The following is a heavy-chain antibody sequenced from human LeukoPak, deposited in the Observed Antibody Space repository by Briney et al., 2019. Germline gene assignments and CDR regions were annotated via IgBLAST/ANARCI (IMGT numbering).Heavy chain of an antibody. J-gene: IGHJ6*02. V-gene: IGHV3-7*01. CDR2: IKQDGSEK. D-gene: IGHD5-18*01. CDR1: GFTFSSYW. CDR3: ARDHTAIYYGMDV. Sequence: RGSLRLSRAASGFTFSSYWMSWVRQALGKGVGRVANIKQDGSEKYYVDSVKGRFTISRDNAKNSLYLQMNSLRAEDTAVYYCARDHTAIYYGMDVWGQGTTVTVSS.